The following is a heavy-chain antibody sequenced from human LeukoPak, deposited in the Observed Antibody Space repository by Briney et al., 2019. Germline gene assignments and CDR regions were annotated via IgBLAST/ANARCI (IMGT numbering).Heavy chain of an antibody. CDR1: SGSINSSNW. CDR2: IYPSGST. J-gene: IGHJ4*02. Sequence: SETLSLTCAVSSGSINSSNWWRWVRQPPGEGLGWIGEIYPSGSTNYNPSLNSRVTTSVDETKNEFSLKLTSVTAADAAVYYCARFHPRSWFFDSWGQGILVPVSS. D-gene: IGHD6-13*01. V-gene: IGHV4-4*02. CDR3: ARFHPRSWFFDS.